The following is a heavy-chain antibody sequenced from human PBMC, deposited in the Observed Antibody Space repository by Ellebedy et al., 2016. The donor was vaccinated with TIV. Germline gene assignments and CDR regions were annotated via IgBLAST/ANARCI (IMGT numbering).Heavy chain of an antibody. CDR2: IYSGGST. V-gene: IGHV3-53*01. D-gene: IGHD6-6*01. J-gene: IGHJ3*02. CDR1: GFTVSSNY. CDR3: ARDLKSIAARTGAFDI. Sequence: PGGSLRLSCAASGFTVSSNYMSWVRQAPGKGLEWVSVIYSGGSTYYADSVKGRFTISRDNSKNTLYLQMNSLRAEDTAVYYCARDLKSIAARTGAFDIWGQGTMVTVSS.